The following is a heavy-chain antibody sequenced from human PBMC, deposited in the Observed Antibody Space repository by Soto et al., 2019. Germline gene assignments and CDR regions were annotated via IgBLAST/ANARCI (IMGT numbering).Heavy chain of an antibody. CDR2: ISSNGGST. D-gene: IGHD4-17*01. Sequence: EGSLRLSCSASGFTFSSYAMHWVLQAPGKGLEYVSAISSNGGSTYYADSVKGRFTISRDNSKNTLYLQMSSLRAEDTAVYYCVRDGDGDYVHAFDIWGQGTMVTVSS. CDR1: GFTFSSYA. V-gene: IGHV3-64D*08. CDR3: VRDGDGDYVHAFDI. J-gene: IGHJ3*02.